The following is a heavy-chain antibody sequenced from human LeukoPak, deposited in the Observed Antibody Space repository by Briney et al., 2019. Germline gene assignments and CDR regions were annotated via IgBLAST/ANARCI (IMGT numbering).Heavy chain of an antibody. J-gene: IGHJ6*03. CDR3: AKVVELATLTGDSYTNSYHMDV. V-gene: IGHV5-51*01. Sequence: GESLKISCKGSGYSFSTYWIGWVRPMPGKGLEWMGFIYPGDSDTRYSPSFQGQVTISADKYISSAYLQWSSLKASDTAMYYCAKVVELATLTGDSYTNSYHMDVWAKATAVTVSS. CDR1: GYSFSTYW. CDR2: IYPGDSDT. D-gene: IGHD5-24*01.